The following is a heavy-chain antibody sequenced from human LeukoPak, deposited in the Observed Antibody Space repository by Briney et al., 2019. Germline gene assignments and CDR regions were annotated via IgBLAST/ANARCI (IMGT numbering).Heavy chain of an antibody. J-gene: IGHJ4*02. CDR2: ITSSSNYI. CDR3: ARGGVYSSRGIDY. Sequence: GGSLRLSCVASGFTYSHNGMHWVRQAPGKGLEWVSSITSSSNYIYYADSVKGRFTISRDNAKNSLYLQMNSLRAEDTAVYYCARGGVYSSRGIDYWGQGTLVTVSS. CDR1: GFTYSHNG. V-gene: IGHV3-21*01. D-gene: IGHD6-13*01.